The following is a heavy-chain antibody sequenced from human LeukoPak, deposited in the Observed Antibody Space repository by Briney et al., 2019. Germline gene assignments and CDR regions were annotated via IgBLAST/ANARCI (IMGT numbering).Heavy chain of an antibody. Sequence: PGGSLRLSCAASGFTFSSYGMSWVRQAPGKGLEWVSAISGSGGSTYYADSVKGRFTISRDNSKNTLYLQMNSLRAEDTAVYYCANGFYYDSSGYFSYWGQGTLVTVSS. D-gene: IGHD3-22*01. J-gene: IGHJ4*02. CDR3: ANGFYYDSSGYFSY. V-gene: IGHV3-23*01. CDR2: ISGSGGST. CDR1: GFTFSSYG.